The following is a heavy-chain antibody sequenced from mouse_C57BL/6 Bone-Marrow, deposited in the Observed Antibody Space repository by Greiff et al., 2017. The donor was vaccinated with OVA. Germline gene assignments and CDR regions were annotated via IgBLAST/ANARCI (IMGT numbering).Heavy chain of an antibody. V-gene: IGHV1-5*01. CDR3: TELEGSWVAY. J-gene: IGHJ3*01. Sequence: EVQLVESGTVLARPGASVKMSCKTSGYTFTSYWMHWVKQRPGQGLEWIGAIYPGNSDTSYNQKFKGKAKLTAVTSASTAYMALSSLTNEDSAVYYCTELEGSWVAYWGQGTLVTGSA. CDR2: IYPGNSDT. CDR1: GYTFTSYW.